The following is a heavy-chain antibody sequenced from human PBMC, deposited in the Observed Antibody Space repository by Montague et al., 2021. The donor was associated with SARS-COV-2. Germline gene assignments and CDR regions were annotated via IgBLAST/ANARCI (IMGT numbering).Heavy chain of an antibody. D-gene: IGHD3-22*01. Sequence: SETLSLTCAVYGGSFGDDHWSWIRQPPGKGLEWIGDIKQSGSTNXXPSLKSRVTISVDTPKNQFSLKLTSVTAADTAVYFCARGHLSVSMIVVVFTSASYYFDYWGRGAQVTVSS. J-gene: IGHJ4*02. V-gene: IGHV4-34*01. CDR3: ARGHLSVSMIVVVFTSASYYFDY. CDR2: IKQSGST. CDR1: GGSFGDDH.